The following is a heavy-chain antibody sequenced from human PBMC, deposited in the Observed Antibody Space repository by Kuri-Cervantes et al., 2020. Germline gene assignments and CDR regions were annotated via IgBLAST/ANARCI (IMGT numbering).Heavy chain of an antibody. V-gene: IGHV4-59*13. D-gene: IGHD3-10*01. CDR3: ARVSDYYGSAPRGYFDY. CDR2: IYYSGST. Sequence: GSLRLSCTVSGGSFSSYYWSWIRQPPGKGLEWIGYIYYSGSTNYNPSLKSRVTISVDTSKNQFSLKLSSVTAADTAVYYCARVSDYYGSAPRGYFDYWGQGTLVTVSS. CDR1: GGSFSSYY. J-gene: IGHJ4*02.